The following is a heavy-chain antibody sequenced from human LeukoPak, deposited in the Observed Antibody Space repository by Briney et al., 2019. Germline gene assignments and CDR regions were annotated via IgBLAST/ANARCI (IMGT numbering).Heavy chain of an antibody. J-gene: IGHJ6*02. CDR1: AGSTSSYY. CDR2: ISYSGST. D-gene: IGHD5-12*01. V-gene: IGHV4-59*08. Sequence: SETLSLTCTVSAGSTSSYYWSWIRQPPGKGLEWIGYISYSGSTNYNPSLKSRVTISVDTSKNQFSLKLSSVTAADTAVYYCARHKATQTFAYGMDVWGQGTTVTVSS. CDR3: ARHKATQTFAYGMDV.